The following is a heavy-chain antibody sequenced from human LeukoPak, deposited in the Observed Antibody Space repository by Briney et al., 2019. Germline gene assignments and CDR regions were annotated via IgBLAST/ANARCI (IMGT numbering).Heavy chain of an antibody. Sequence: SETLSLTCTVSGGSISGHYWSWIRQSPGMGLEWIAFINYSRDTNYNPSLTSRATISVDTSKNQFSLRLSSVTAADTAVYYCARGGASSQPFDYWGQGTQVTVSS. CDR1: GGSISGHY. CDR2: INYSRDT. J-gene: IGHJ4*02. CDR3: ARGGASSQPFDY. V-gene: IGHV4-59*11. D-gene: IGHD6-13*01.